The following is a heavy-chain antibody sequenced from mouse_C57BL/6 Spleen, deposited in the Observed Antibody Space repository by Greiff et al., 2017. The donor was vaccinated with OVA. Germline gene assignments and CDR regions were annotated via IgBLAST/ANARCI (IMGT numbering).Heavy chain of an antibody. V-gene: IGHV6-6*01. CDR2: IRNKANNHAT. CDR1: GFTFSDAW. Sequence: EVQLVESGGGLVQPGGSMKLSCAASGFTFSDAWMDWVRQSPEKGLEWVAEIRNKANNHATYYAESVKGRFTISRDDSKSSVYLQMNSLRAEDTGIYYCTRGRPSYFDYWGQGTTLTVSS. D-gene: IGHD6-1*01. CDR3: TRGRPSYFDY. J-gene: IGHJ2*01.